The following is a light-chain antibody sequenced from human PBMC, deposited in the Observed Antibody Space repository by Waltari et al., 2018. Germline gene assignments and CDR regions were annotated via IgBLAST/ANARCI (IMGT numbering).Light chain of an antibody. CDR1: DSDVGAYDF. Sequence: QFALTQPASVSGSPGQSITISCSGPDSDVGAYDFFSWYQQHPGKAPHLIIYEVSNRPSGISNRFSASKSGNTASLTISGLQAEDEADYYCSSYTTSSAPGVFGTGTRVTVL. CDR3: SSYTTSSAPGV. CDR2: EVS. J-gene: IGLJ1*01. V-gene: IGLV2-14*01.